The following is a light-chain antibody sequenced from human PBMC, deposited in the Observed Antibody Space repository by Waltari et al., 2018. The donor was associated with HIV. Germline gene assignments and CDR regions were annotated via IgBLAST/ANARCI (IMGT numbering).Light chain of an antibody. CDR3: AAWDDGLDTPV. J-gene: IGLJ2*01. CDR2: TNK. CDR1: TSNVGSNY. Sequence: QSVLTQTPSMSGTPGQRVTISCSGRTSNVGSNYVYWYQQFPGTTPRPVIHTNKQRPSGVPDRFSASKSGTSAFLAINSLRSEDEAIYFCAAWDDGLDTPVFGGGTSLTVL. V-gene: IGLV1-47*01.